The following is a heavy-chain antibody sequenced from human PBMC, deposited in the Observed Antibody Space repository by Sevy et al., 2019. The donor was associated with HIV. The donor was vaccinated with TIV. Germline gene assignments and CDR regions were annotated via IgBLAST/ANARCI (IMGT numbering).Heavy chain of an antibody. D-gene: IGHD5-12*01. CDR3: GKCTLWVYDPTNRKCGMDV. J-gene: IGHJ6*02. V-gene: IGHV1-18*01. CDR1: GYNFINYG. CDR2: CSPFPGSP. Sequence: ASVKVSCKASGYNFINYGISWVRQAPGQGLEWVGGCSPFPGSPNYPQKLQDRVTVTTDTATNTAYMELRNLRSDDTAVYYCGKCTLWVYDPTNRKCGMDVWGQGTTVTVSS.